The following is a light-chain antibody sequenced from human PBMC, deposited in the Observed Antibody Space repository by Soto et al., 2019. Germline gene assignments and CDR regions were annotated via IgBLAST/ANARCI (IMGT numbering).Light chain of an antibody. CDR1: QSVSSSY. V-gene: IGKV3-20*01. Sequence: ESVLTQSPGTLSLSPGEKATLSCRASQSVSSSYLAWYQQKPGQAPRLLIYGASSRATGIPDRFSGSGSGKDFTLTVSRREPEDFAVYYCQQFGSSSWTFSQGTKVEIK. CDR2: GAS. J-gene: IGKJ1*01. CDR3: QQFGSSSWT.